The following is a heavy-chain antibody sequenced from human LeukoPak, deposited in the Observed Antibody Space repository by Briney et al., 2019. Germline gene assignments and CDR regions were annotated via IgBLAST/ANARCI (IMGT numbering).Heavy chain of an antibody. CDR2: IYTSGST. CDR3: ARGEAVYVVVKAFDI. D-gene: IGHD2-15*01. J-gene: IGHJ3*02. CDR1: GGSISSGSYY. V-gene: IGHV4-61*02. Sequence: PSQTLSLTCTVSGGSISSGSYYWSWIRQPAGKGLEWIGRIYTSGSTNYNPSLKSRATISVDTSKNQFSLKLSSVTAADTAVYYCARGEAVYVVVKAFDIWGQGTMVTVSS.